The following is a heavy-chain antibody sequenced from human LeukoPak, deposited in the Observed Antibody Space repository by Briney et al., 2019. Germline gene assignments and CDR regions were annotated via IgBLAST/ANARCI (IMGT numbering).Heavy chain of an antibody. CDR2: INHSGST. D-gene: IGHD1-14*01. V-gene: IGHV4-34*01. CDR3: ARGPGQRYYYYYGMDV. J-gene: IGHJ6*02. Sequence: SETLSLTCAVYGGSFSGYYWSWIHQPPGKGLEWIGEINHSGSTNYNPSLKSRVTISVDTSKNQFSLKLSSVTAADTAVYYCARGPGQRYYYYYGMDVWGQGTTVTVSS. CDR1: GGSFSGYY.